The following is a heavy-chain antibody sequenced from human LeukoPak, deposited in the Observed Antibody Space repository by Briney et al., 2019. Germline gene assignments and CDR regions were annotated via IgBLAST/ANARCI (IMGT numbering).Heavy chain of an antibody. Sequence: SETLPLTCTVSGGSISSYYWSWIRQPAGKGLEWIGRIYTSGSTNYNPSLKSRVTMSVDTSKNQFSLKLSSVTAADTAVYYCARELGYCSSTSCPKFDYWGQGTLVTVSS. V-gene: IGHV4-4*07. CDR1: GGSISSYY. CDR2: IYTSGST. CDR3: ARELGYCSSTSCPKFDY. J-gene: IGHJ4*02. D-gene: IGHD2-2*01.